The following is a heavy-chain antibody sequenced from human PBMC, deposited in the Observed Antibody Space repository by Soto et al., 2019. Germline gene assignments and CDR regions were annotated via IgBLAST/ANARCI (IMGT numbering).Heavy chain of an antibody. V-gene: IGHV4-34*01. CDR1: GGSFSGYY. CDR3: ASRHYGSGSYDVDY. D-gene: IGHD3-10*01. CDR2: INHSGST. Sequence: SETLSLTCAVYGGSFSGYYWSWIRQPPGKGLEWIGEINHSGSTNYNPPLKSRVTISVDKSKNQFSLKLSSVTAADTAVYYCASRHYGSGSYDVDYWGQGTLVTGSS. J-gene: IGHJ4*02.